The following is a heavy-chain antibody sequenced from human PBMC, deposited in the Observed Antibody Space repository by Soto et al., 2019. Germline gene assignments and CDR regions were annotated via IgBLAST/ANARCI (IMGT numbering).Heavy chain of an antibody. J-gene: IGHJ4*02. CDR3: ERAGSGYRYDY. CDR1: GGSISSGDCY. D-gene: IGHD3-22*01. CDR2: IYYSGST. Sequence: SETLSLTCTVSGGSISSGDCYWSWIRQPPGKGLEWIGYIYYSGSTYYNPSLKSRVTISVDTSKNQFSLKLSSVTAADTAVYYCERAGSGYRYDYWGQGTLVTVSS. V-gene: IGHV4-30-4*01.